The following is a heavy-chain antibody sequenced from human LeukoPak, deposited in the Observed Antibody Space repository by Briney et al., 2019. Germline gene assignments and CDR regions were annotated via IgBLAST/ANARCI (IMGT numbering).Heavy chain of an antibody. J-gene: IGHJ4*02. CDR1: GGSISSYY. CDR3: ARRPSGVRAFDY. Sequence: PSETLSLTCTVSGGSISSYYWSWIRQPPGKGLEWIGYIYYSGSTNYNPSLKSRVTISVDTSKNQFSLKLSSVTAADTAVYYCARRPSGVRAFDYWGQGTLVTVSP. CDR2: IYYSGST. V-gene: IGHV4-59*08. D-gene: IGHD2-8*01.